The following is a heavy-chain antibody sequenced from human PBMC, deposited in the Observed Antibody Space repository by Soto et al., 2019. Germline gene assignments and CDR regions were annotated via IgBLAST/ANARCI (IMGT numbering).Heavy chain of an antibody. CDR3: ARKPDSIPSGGDV. V-gene: IGHV3-53*04. CDR2: LYSGGDT. D-gene: IGHD3-10*01. CDR1: GFAVRHNY. J-gene: IGHJ6*04. Sequence: EVQLVESGGGLVQPGGSLRLSCTASGFAVRHNYMTWVRQAPGKGLEGVSLLYSGGDTAYADSVKGRFTISRHTSQNTLYLQMNSLRAEATAVYYFARKPDSIPSGGDVWGKGTAVTVSS.